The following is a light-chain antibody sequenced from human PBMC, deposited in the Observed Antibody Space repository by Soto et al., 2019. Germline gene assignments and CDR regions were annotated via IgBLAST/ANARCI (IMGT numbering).Light chain of an antibody. Sequence: DIQMTQSPSSLSASVGDRVTITCRASQSISSYLNWYQQKPGKAPKLLIYAASSLQSGVPSRFGGRGSGTVITLNSSSLQPEDFATYYYQQGYSTPLTLDEGTKV. CDR2: AAS. J-gene: IGKJ4*01. V-gene: IGKV1-39*01. CDR1: QSISSY. CDR3: QQGYSTPLT.